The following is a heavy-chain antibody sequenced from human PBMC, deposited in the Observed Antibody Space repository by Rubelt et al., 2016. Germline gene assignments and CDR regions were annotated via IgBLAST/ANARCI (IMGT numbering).Heavy chain of an antibody. CDR1: GGSFSGCY. CDR2: INHSGST. Sequence: QVQLQQWGAGLLKPSETLSLTCAVYGGSFSGCYWSWIRQPPGKGLEWIGEINHSGSTNYNPSLKSRVTISVDTSKNQFSLKLSSVTAADTAVYYCARGGRYYGSGSYQRHNWFDPWGQGTLVTVSS. V-gene: IGHV4-34*01. CDR3: ARGGRYYGSGSYQRHNWFDP. D-gene: IGHD3-10*01. J-gene: IGHJ5*02.